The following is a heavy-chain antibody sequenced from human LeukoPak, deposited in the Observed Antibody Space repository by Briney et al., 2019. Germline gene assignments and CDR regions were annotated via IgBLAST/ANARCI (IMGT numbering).Heavy chain of an antibody. J-gene: IGHJ4*02. CDR3: AKDTSIAMAGNDY. CDR2: ISGSATST. Sequence: AGGSLRLSCAASGFTFSSYAMSWVRQPPGKGLDWVSAISGSATSTYYADSVKGRFTISRDNSKNTLYLQMNSLRAEDTAVYYCAKDTSIAMAGNDYWGQGTLVTVSS. CDR1: GFTFSSYA. V-gene: IGHV3-23*01. D-gene: IGHD6-19*01.